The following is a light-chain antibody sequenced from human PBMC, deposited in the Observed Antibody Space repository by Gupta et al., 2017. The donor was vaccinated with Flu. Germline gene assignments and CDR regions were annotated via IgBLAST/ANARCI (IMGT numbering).Light chain of an antibody. CDR2: GAS. CDR3: QHYNSWPLT. Sequence: VLTQSPATLSVSPGERVTLSCRASQSVSSNVVWYQQKPGQAPRHIIYGASTRATGIPARFTGSGSGTEFILTITSLQSEDFAVDYCQHYNSWPLTFGGGTKVEIK. CDR1: QSVSSN. J-gene: IGKJ4*02. V-gene: IGKV3-15*01.